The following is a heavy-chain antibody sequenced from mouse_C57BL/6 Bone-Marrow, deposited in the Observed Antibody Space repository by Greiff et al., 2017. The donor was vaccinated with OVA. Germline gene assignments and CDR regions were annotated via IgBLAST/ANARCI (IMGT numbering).Heavy chain of an antibody. D-gene: IGHD1-1*01. Sequence: QVQLQQSGPELVKPGASVKISCKASGYSFTSYYIHWVKQRPGQGLEWIGWIYPGSGNTKYNEKFKGKATLTADTSSNTAYMQLSSLTSEDSAVYYCAPHYYGSSYVAYWGQGTLVTVSA. CDR1: GYSFTSYY. J-gene: IGHJ3*01. CDR3: APHYYGSSYVAY. V-gene: IGHV1-66*01. CDR2: IYPGSGNT.